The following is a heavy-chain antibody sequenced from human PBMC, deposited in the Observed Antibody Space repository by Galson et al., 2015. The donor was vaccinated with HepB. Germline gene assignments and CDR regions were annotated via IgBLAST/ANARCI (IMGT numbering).Heavy chain of an antibody. CDR1: GYTFISYY. D-gene: IGHD1-26*01. J-gene: IGHJ4*02. Sequence: SVKVSCKASGYTFISYYIQWVRQAPGQGLEWMGIINPSGGSTTYAQKFQGRITMTRDTSTSTVYMELSSLRSDDTAVYYCARGSYMDYWGQGTLVTGSS. V-gene: IGHV1-46*01. CDR3: ARGSYMDY. CDR2: INPSGGST.